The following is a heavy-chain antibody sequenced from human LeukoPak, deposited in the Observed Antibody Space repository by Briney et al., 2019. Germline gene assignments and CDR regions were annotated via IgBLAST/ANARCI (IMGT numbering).Heavy chain of an antibody. Sequence: PGGSLRLSCAASEFTFSSYAIHWVRQAPGKGLEWVALTSSDGSNKKYADSVKGRFTISRDNSKNTLYLQMNSLRTEDTAVYYCARASTGAAVNWFFDLWGRGTLVTVSS. CDR1: EFTFSSYA. J-gene: IGHJ2*01. CDR3: ARASTGAAVNWFFDL. CDR2: TSSDGSNK. V-gene: IGHV3-30*04. D-gene: IGHD2-15*01.